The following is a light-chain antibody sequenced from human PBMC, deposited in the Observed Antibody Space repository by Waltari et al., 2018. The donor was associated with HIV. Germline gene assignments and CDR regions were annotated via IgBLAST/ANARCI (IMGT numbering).Light chain of an antibody. Sequence: QSALTHPRSVSGSPGQSVTISCTGTSSDVGGYHYVSWYQQHPGKAPKVRIYDVSKRPSGVPDRFSGSKSGNTASLTISGLQAEDEADYYCCSYAGSYTYVFGTGTKVTVL. V-gene: IGLV2-11*01. J-gene: IGLJ1*01. CDR1: SSDVGGYHY. CDR3: CSYAGSYTYV. CDR2: DVS.